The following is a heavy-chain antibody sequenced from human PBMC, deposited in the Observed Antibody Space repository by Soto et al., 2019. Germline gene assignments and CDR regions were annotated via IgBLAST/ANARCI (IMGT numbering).Heavy chain of an antibody. Sequence: QVQLVQSGAEVKKPGASVKVSCKASGYTFTSYYMHWVRQAPGQGLEWMGIINPSGDSISYAQKFQGRVTMTRDTSTSTVYMDLSRLRSEDTAVYYCSRDPGYCSSTSCSSDPEFFQHWRQGTLVTVSS. V-gene: IGHV1-46*03. CDR1: GYTFTSYY. CDR2: INPSGDSI. J-gene: IGHJ1*01. D-gene: IGHD2-2*01. CDR3: SRDPGYCSSTSCSSDPEFFQH.